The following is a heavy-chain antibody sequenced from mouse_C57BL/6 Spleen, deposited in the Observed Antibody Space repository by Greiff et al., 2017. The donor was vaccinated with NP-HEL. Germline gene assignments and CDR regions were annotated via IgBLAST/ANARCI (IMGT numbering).Heavy chain of an antibody. Sequence: QVQLQQSGAELVKPGASVKLSCKASGYTFTSYWMHWVKQRPGQGLEWIGMIHPNSGSTNYNEKFKSKATLTVDKSSSTAYMQLSSLTSEDSAVYYCARHDYDVGAMDYWGQGTSVTVSS. CDR2: IHPNSGST. CDR3: ARHDYDVGAMDY. J-gene: IGHJ4*01. D-gene: IGHD2-4*01. V-gene: IGHV1-64*01. CDR1: GYTFTSYW.